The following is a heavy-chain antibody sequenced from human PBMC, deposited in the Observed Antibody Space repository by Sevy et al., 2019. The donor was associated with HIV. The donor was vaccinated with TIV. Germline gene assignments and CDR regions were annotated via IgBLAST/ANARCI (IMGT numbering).Heavy chain of an antibody. CDR3: XRDTGAPDY. D-gene: IGHD3-10*01. J-gene: IGHJ4*02. Sequence: ASVKVSCKASGYTFTSYGISWVRQAPGQGLEWMGWISAYNGNTNYAQKLQGRVTMTTDTSTSTAYMELRSLRSDDTXXXXXXRDTGAPDYWGQGTLVTVSS. V-gene: IGHV1-18*01. CDR1: GYTFTSYG. CDR2: ISAYNGNT.